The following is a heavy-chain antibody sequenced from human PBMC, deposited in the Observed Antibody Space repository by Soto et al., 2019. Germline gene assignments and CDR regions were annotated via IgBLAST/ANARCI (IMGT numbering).Heavy chain of an antibody. J-gene: IGHJ4*02. CDR3: ARQGSGSYYFDY. V-gene: IGHV3-53*05. Sequence: LRLSCAASGFTVSSNYMSWVRQAPGKGLEWVSVIYSGGSTYYADSVKGRFTISRDNSKNTLYLQMGSLRAEDMAVYYCARQGSGSYYFDYWGQGTLVTVSS. CDR1: GFTVSSNY. D-gene: IGHD2-15*01. CDR2: IYSGGST.